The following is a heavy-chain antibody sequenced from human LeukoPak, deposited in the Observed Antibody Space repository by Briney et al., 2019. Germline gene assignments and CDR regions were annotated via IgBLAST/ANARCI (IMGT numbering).Heavy chain of an antibody. J-gene: IGHJ5*02. CDR2: IYYSGST. Sequence: SETLSLTCTVSGGSISSSSYYWGWIRQPPGKGLEWIGSIYYSGSTYYNPSLKSRVTISVDTSKNQFSLKLSSVTAADTAVYYCASAYYDFWSAQNVPAHSSWFDPWGQGTLVTVSS. CDR1: GGSISSSSYY. D-gene: IGHD3-3*01. V-gene: IGHV4-39*01. CDR3: ASAYYDFWSAQNVPAHSSWFDP.